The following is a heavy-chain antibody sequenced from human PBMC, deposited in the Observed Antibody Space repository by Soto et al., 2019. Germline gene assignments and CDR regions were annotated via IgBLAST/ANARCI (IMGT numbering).Heavy chain of an antibody. J-gene: IGHJ4*01. Sequence: SQTNSLSNTVSYFTIRNIIYCLSWNHPTPGKGLEWIGSIYYSGSTYYNPSLKSRVTISVDTSKNQFSLKLSSVTAADTAVYYCARQTGSWVTLSSWDPYYFDYCGQGTRVTVS. D-gene: IGHD6-13*01. CDR2: IYYSGST. CDR3: ARQTGSWVTLSSWDPYYFDY. CDR1: YFTIRNIIYC. V-gene: IGHV4-39*01.